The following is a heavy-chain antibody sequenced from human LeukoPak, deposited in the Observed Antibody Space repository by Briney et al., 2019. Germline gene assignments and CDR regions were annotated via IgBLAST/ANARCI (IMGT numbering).Heavy chain of an antibody. V-gene: IGHV3-23*01. CDR3: AKDRSDSTSWYAGSH. D-gene: IGHD6-13*01. Sequence: GGSLRLSCAASGFTFSRSAMTWVRQAPGKGPEWGSGIADNGATYYADSVKGRFTISRDNSKNTLYLQMNSLRAEDTAVYYCAKDRSDSTSWYAGSHWGQGTLVTVSS. CDR2: IADNGAT. CDR1: GFTFSRSA. J-gene: IGHJ4*02.